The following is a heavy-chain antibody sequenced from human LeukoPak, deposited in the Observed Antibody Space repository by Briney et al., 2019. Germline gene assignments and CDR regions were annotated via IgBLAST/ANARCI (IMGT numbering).Heavy chain of an antibody. Sequence: GGSLRLSCAVSGFIFSSYSMNWVRQAPGKGLEWVSYIRSSSSALYYADSVKGRFTISRDNAKNSLYLQMNSLRDEDTAVYYCVRDQDWAFDYWGQGALVTVS. CDR2: IRSSSSAL. D-gene: IGHD3-9*01. CDR1: GFIFSSYS. V-gene: IGHV3-48*02. CDR3: VRDQDWAFDY. J-gene: IGHJ4*02.